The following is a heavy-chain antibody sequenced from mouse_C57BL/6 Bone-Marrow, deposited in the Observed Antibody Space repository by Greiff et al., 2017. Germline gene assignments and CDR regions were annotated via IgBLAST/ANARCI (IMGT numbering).Heavy chain of an antibody. CDR1: GFTFSNYW. D-gene: IGHD2-4*01. CDR2: IRLKSDNYAT. Sequence: EVQLQESGGGLVQPGGSMKLSCVASGFTFSNYWMNWVRQSPEKGLEWVAQIRLKSDNYATHYAESVKGRFTISRDDSKSSVYLQMNNLRAEDTGIYYGTAYYDYDVWFAYWGQGTLVTVSA. V-gene: IGHV6-3*01. CDR3: TAYYDYDVWFAY. J-gene: IGHJ3*01.